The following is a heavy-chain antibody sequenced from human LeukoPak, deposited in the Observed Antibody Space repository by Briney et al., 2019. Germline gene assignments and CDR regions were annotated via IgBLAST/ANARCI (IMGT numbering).Heavy chain of an antibody. CDR2: ISSSSSYI. D-gene: IGHD2-21*02. Sequence: GGSLRLSCAASGFTFSSYSMNWVRQAPGKGLEWVSSISSSSSYIYYADSVKGRFTISRDNAKNSLYLQMNSLRAEDTAVYYCAKDVDGAYCGGDCYGAFDIWGQGTMVTVSS. J-gene: IGHJ3*02. CDR3: AKDVDGAYCGGDCYGAFDI. CDR1: GFTFSSYS. V-gene: IGHV3-21*04.